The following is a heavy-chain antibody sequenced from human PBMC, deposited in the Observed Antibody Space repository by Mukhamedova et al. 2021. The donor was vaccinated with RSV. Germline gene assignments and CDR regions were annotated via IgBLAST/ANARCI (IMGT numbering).Heavy chain of an antibody. V-gene: IGHV1-46*01. CDR3: ARGMWAYCTSTSCQAY. Sequence: TNNYIHWVRQAPGQGLEWMGIINPSSAITTFAQKFQGRVTLTRDTSTSTVYMELRSLRSEDTAVYYCARGMWAYCTSTSCQAYWG. J-gene: IGHJ1*01. CDR1: TNNY. D-gene: IGHD2-2*01. CDR2: INPSSAIT.